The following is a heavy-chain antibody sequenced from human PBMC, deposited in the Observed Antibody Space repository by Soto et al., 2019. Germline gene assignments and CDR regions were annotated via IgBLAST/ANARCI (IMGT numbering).Heavy chain of an antibody. CDR2: ISSSSSTI. CDR1: GFTFSSYS. V-gene: IGHV3-48*02. J-gene: IGHJ5*02. CDR3: ARDVTPQYSSSWYRGLDWFDP. D-gene: IGHD6-13*01. Sequence: GGSLRLSCAASGFTFSSYSMNWVRQAPGKGLEWVSYISSSSSTIYYADSVKGRFTISRDNAKNSLYLQMNSLRDEETAVYYCARDVTPQYSSSWYRGLDWFDPWGQGTLVTVSS.